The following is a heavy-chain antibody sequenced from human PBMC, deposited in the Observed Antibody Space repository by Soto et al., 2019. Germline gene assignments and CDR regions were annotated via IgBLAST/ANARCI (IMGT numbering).Heavy chain of an antibody. J-gene: IGHJ4*02. CDR2: ISAYNGNT. D-gene: IGHD6-13*01. V-gene: IGHV1-18*01. CDR1: GYTFTSYG. Sequence: QVQLEQSGAEVKKPGASVKVSCKASGYTFTSYGISWVRQAPGQGLEWRGWISAYNGNTNYAQKLQGRVTMTTDTSTSTAYMELRSLRSDDTAVYYCARETQAGIAAAAHEDYWGQGTLVTVSS. CDR3: ARETQAGIAAAAHEDY.